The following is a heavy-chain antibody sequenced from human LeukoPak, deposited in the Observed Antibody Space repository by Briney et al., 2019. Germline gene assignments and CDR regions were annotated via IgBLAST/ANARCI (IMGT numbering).Heavy chain of an antibody. CDR3: AKGRWESDY. CDR2: ISWNSGSI. V-gene: IGHV3-9*01. CDR1: GFTFDDYA. J-gene: IGHJ4*02. D-gene: IGHD1-26*01. Sequence: PGGSLRLSCAASGFTFDDYAMHWVRQAPGKGLEWVSGISWNSGSIGYADSVKGRFTISRDNAKNSLYLQMNSLRAEDTALYYCAKGRWESDYWGQGTLVTVSS.